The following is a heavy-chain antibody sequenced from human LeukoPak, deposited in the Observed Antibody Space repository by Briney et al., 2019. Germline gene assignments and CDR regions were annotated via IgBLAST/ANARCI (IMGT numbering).Heavy chain of an antibody. CDR1: GFTFSSYA. J-gene: IGHJ4*02. V-gene: IGHV3-23*01. Sequence: GGSLRLSCAASGFTFSSYAMSWVRQAPGKGLEWVSAISGSGGSTYYADSVKGRFTISRDNSKNTLYLQMNSLRAEDTAVYYCAKALPQYCSSTSCLAMDVWGQGTLVTVSS. CDR2: ISGSGGST. CDR3: AKALPQYCSSTSCLAMDV. D-gene: IGHD2-2*01.